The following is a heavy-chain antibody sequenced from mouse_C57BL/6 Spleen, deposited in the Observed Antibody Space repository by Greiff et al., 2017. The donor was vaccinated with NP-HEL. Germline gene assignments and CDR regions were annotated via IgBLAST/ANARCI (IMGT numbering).Heavy chain of an antibody. Sequence: EVQLVESGGGLVQPGGSLSLSCAASGFTFTDYYMSWVRQPPGKALEWLGFIRNKANGYTTEYSASVKGRFTISRDNSQSILYLQMNALRAEDSATYYCARSYDGYYDYYAMDYWGQGTSVTVSS. CDR2: IRNKANGYTT. CDR3: ARSYDGYYDYYAMDY. V-gene: IGHV7-3*01. J-gene: IGHJ4*01. CDR1: GFTFTDYY. D-gene: IGHD2-3*01.